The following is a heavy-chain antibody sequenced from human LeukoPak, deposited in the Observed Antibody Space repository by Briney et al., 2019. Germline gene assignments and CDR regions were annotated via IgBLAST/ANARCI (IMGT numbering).Heavy chain of an antibody. J-gene: IGHJ4*02. D-gene: IGHD3-22*01. CDR2: ISGSGGST. V-gene: IGHV3-23*01. CDR3: AKDTLIMYYYDSSGPSSGGD. CDR1: GFTFSSYA. Sequence: PGGSLRLFCAASGFTFSSYAMSWVRQAPGKGLEWVSAISGSGGSTYYADSVKGRFTISRDNSKNTLYLQMNSLRAEDTAVYYCAKDTLIMYYYDSSGPSSGGDWGLGTLVTVSS.